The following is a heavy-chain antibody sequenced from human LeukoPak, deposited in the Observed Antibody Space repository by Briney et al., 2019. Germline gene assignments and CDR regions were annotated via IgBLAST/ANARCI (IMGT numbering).Heavy chain of an antibody. Sequence: ASVKVSCKASGYTFTSYDINWVRQATGQGLEWMGWMNPNSGNTGYAQKFQGRVTMTRNTSISTAYMELSSLRSEDTAVYYCARVKYYYDFWSGYYTSGYYYYGMDVWGQGTTVTVSS. V-gene: IGHV1-8*01. J-gene: IGHJ6*02. D-gene: IGHD3-3*01. CDR3: ARVKYYYDFWSGYYTSGYYYYGMDV. CDR2: MNPNSGNT. CDR1: GYTFTSYD.